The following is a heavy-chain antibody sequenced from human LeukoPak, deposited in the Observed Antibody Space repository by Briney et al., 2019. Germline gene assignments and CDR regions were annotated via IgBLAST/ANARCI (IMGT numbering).Heavy chain of an antibody. D-gene: IGHD4-17*01. J-gene: IGHJ5*02. V-gene: IGHV1-69*05. CDR2: IIPIFGTA. CDR1: GGTFSSYA. Sequence: SVKVSCKASGGTFSSYAISWVRQAPGQGLEWMGGIIPIFGTANYAQKFQGRVTITTDESTSTAYMELSSLRSEDTAVYYCARADYGESNWLDPWGQGTLVTVSS. CDR3: ARADYGESNWLDP.